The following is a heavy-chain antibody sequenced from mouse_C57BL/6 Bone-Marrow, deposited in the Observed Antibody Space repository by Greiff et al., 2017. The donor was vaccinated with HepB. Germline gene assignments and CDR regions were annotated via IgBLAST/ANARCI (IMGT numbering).Heavy chain of an antibody. CDR3: ARDYYGSSNYFDY. CDR2: IYPRSGNT. CDR1: GYTFTSYG. Sequence: VNLVESGAELARPGASVKLSCKASGYTFTSYGISWVKQRTGQGLEWIGEIYPRSGNTYYNEKFKGKATLTADKSSSSAYMELRSLTSEDSAVYFCARDYYGSSNYFDYWGQGTTLTVSS. D-gene: IGHD1-1*01. V-gene: IGHV1-81*01. J-gene: IGHJ2*01.